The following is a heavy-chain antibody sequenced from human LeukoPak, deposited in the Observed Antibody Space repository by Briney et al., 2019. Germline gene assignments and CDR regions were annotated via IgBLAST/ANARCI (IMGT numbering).Heavy chain of an antibody. Sequence: SETLSLTCTVSGGSISSGSDYWGWIRQPPGKGLEWIGSIYYSGSQYYNPSLKSRVTISVDTSKNQFSLKLSSVTAADTAVYYCARDPPVTRYTSYWYFDLWGRGTRAIVP. CDR2: IYYSGSQ. J-gene: IGHJ2*01. CDR3: ARDPPVTRYTSYWYFDL. CDR1: GGSISSGSDY. D-gene: IGHD5-18*01. V-gene: IGHV4-39*07.